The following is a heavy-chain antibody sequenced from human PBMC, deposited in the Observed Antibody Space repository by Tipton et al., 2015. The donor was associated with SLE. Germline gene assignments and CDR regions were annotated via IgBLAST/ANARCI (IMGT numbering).Heavy chain of an antibody. CDR1: GGSISSGDYY. J-gene: IGHJ4*02. CDR2: IHYSGST. D-gene: IGHD1-1*01. V-gene: IGHV4-30-4*01. Sequence: TLSLTCTVSGGSISSGDYYWSWIRQPPGKGLEWIGYIHYSGSTNYNPPLKSRVTISVDKSKNQFSLKLSSVTAADTAVYYCAKDQGWNWNLGGFFDYWGQGSLVTVSS. CDR3: AKDQGWNWNLGGFFDY.